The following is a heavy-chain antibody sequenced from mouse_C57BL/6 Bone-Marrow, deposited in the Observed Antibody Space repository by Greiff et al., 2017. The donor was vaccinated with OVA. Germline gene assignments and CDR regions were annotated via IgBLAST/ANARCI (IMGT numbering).Heavy chain of an antibody. V-gene: IGHV1-82*01. D-gene: IGHD3-2*02. CDR2: IYPGDGDT. Sequence: VQLQQSGPELVKPGASVKISCKASGYAFSSSWMNWVKQRPGEGLEWIGRIYPGDGDTNYNGKFKGKATLTADKSSSTAYMQLSSLTSEDSAVYFCAQLRLRAMDYWGQGNSVTVSS. CDR1: GYAFSSSW. CDR3: AQLRLRAMDY. J-gene: IGHJ4*01.